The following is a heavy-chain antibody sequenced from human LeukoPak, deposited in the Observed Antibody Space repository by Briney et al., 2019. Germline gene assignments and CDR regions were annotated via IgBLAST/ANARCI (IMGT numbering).Heavy chain of an antibody. CDR3: ARLLAAAGKGGENWFDP. CDR2: ISAYNGNT. Sequence: ASVKVSCKASGYTFTSYGISWVRQAPGQGLEWMGWISAYNGNTNYAQKLQGRVTMTTDTSTSTAYMELRSLRSDGTAVYYCARLLAAAGKGGENWFDPWGQGTLVTVSS. J-gene: IGHJ5*02. CDR1: GYTFTSYG. V-gene: IGHV1-18*01. D-gene: IGHD6-13*01.